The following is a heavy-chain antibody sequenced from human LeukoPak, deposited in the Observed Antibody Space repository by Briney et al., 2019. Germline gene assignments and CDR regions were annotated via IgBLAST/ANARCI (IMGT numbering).Heavy chain of an antibody. V-gene: IGHV3-30-3*01. CDR2: ISYDGSNK. D-gene: IGHD3-22*01. J-gene: IGHJ4*02. Sequence: GRSLRLSCAASGFTFSSYAMHWGRQAPGKGLEWGAVISYDGSNKYYADSVKGRFTISRDNSKNTLYLQMNSLRAEDTAVYYCARDWGITMIVVGYWGQGTLVTVSS. CDR3: ARDWGITMIVVGY. CDR1: GFTFSSYA.